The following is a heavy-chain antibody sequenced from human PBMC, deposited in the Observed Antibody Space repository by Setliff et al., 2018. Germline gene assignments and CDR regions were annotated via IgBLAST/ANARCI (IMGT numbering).Heavy chain of an antibody. CDR1: GGTFRSYA. V-gene: IGHV1-69*13. J-gene: IGHJ6*02. CDR2: IIPVFGTA. CDR3: AGEFYSFWSGYTDRQYYFYGMDV. Sequence: GASVKVSCKASGGTFRSYAISWVRQAPGQGFEWMGGIIPVFGTADYAQKFQGRVTITADESTTTFYMEVSSLRSDDTAVYYCAGEFYSFWSGYTDRQYYFYGMDVWGQGTTVTVSS. D-gene: IGHD3-3*01.